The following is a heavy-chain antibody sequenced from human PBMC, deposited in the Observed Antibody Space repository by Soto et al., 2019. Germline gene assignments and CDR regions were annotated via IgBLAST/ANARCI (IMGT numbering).Heavy chain of an antibody. CDR3: ARWAAGTGNYYYYYDMDV. J-gene: IGHJ6*02. D-gene: IGHD6-13*01. V-gene: IGHV4-61*01. CDR1: GGPVGSGTYY. CDR2: IYYSGST. Sequence: SETLSLTCTVSGGPVGSGTYYWSWIRQPPGKGLEWIGYIYYSGSTNYNPSLESRVTISVDTSKNQFSLKLSSVTAADTAVYCCARWAAGTGNYYYYYDMDVWGQGTTVTVS.